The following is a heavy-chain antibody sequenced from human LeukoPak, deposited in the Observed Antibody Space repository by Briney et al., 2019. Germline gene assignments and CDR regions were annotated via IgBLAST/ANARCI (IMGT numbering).Heavy chain of an antibody. Sequence: GGSLRLFCAASGFTFSSYAMSWVRQAPGKGLEWVSAISGSGGSTYYADSVKGRFTISRDNSKNTLYLQMNSLRAEDTAVYYCASSPPAFGYSSSWYYFDYWGQGTLVTVSS. CDR2: ISGSGGST. D-gene: IGHD6-13*01. CDR1: GFTFSSYA. V-gene: IGHV3-23*01. J-gene: IGHJ4*02. CDR3: ASSPPAFGYSSSWYYFDY.